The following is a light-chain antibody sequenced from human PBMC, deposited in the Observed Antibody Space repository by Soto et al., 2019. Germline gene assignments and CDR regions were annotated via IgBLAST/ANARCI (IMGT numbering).Light chain of an antibody. Sequence: QSVLTQPPSASGTPGQRVTISCSGSSSNIGSNTVNWYQQLPGTAPKLIIYSNNQRPSGVPDRFSGSKSGTSASLTITGLQAEDEADYYCSSYAGRDTLYVFGSGTKVTVL. V-gene: IGLV1-44*01. CDR2: SNN. J-gene: IGLJ1*01. CDR1: SSNIGSNT. CDR3: SSYAGRDTLYV.